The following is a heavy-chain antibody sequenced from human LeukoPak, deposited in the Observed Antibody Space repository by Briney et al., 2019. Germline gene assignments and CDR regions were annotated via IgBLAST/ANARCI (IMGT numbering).Heavy chain of an antibody. CDR3: ARAVGLLFYYYYMDV. V-gene: IGHV3-53*01. CDR2: IYSGGST. CDR1: GFTFSSYS. D-gene: IGHD1-26*01. J-gene: IGHJ6*03. Sequence: GGSLRLSCAASGFTFSSYSMNWVRQAPGKGLEWVSVIYSGGSTYYADSVKGRFTISRDNSKNTLYLQMNSLRAEDTAVYYCARAVGLLFYYYYMDVWGKGTTVTVSS.